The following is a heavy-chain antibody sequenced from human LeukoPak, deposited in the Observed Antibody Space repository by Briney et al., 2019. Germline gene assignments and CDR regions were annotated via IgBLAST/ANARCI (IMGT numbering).Heavy chain of an antibody. V-gene: IGHV3-7*01. J-gene: IGHJ4*02. D-gene: IGHD5-18*01. Sequence: GGSLRLSCAASGFTFRNYWMSWVRQAPGKGLEWVAKIKQDGSEKYYVDSVKGRFTISRDNAKNSLYLQMNSLRAEDTAVYYCARRGYSYGSNRFDYWGQGTLVTVSS. CDR2: IKQDGSEK. CDR3: ARRGYSYGSNRFDY. CDR1: GFTFRNYW.